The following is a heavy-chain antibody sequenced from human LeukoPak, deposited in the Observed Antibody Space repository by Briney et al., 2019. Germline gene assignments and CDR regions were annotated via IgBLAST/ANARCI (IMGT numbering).Heavy chain of an antibody. V-gene: IGHV4-4*07. CDR1: GGSIISHY. J-gene: IGHJ4*02. Sequence: SETLSLTCSVSGGSIISHYWSWLRQPAGKGLEWIGHIYSDGSVNYNPSVKSRVTMSGDTSKNQVSLKLYFVTAADTAVFYCARGPAASGYFDYWDQGTLVTVSS. CDR2: IYSDGSV. D-gene: IGHD6-13*01. CDR3: ARGPAASGYFDY.